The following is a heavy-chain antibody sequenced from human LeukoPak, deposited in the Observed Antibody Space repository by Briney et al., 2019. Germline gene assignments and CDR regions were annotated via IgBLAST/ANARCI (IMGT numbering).Heavy chain of an antibody. CDR2: YFSTAT. CDR1: GRSISPCS. J-gene: IGHJ4*02. CDR3: ARDTSVASGMQY. D-gene: IGHD6-19*01. V-gene: IGHV4-59*01. Sequence: SETLSLTCTVSGRSISPCSWRWVRQTPARGLEWIGSYFSTATKSNPSLGRRVAISVDTSKTQLFLRLRSLTPADAASYYCARDTSVASGMQYWGPGTLVTVSS.